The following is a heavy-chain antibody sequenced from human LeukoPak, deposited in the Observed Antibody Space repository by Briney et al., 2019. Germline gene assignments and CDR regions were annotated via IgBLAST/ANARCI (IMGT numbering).Heavy chain of an antibody. V-gene: IGHV4-38-2*02. CDR2: IYHSGST. CDR3: ARDLYSHNLDAEY. J-gene: IGHJ4*02. CDR1: GYSISSGYY. Sequence: SETLSLTCTVSGYSISSGYYWGWIRQPPGKGLEWIGSIYHSGSTYYNPSLKSRVTISVDTSKNQFSLNLRSVTAADTAVYYCARDLYSHNLDAEYWGQGTLVTVSS. D-gene: IGHD5-18*01.